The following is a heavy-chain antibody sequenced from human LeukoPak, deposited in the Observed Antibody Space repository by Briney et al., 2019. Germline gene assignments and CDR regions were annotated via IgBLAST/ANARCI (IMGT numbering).Heavy chain of an antibody. CDR3: ARDRGYFYDQLDY. V-gene: IGHV3-48*02. D-gene: IGHD2/OR15-2a*01. CDR1: GYPFSSYS. CDR2: ISVSGGVR. J-gene: IGHJ4*02. Sequence: GGSLRLSCVASGYPFSSYSMNWIRQAPGKGLEWVSYISVSGGVRSYADSVKGRFTISRDDARDSLYLQMNSLKDEDTAVYYCARDRGYFYDQLDYWGQGTLVTVSS.